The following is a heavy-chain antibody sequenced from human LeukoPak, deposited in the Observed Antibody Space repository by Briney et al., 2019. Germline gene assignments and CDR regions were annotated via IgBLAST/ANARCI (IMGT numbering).Heavy chain of an antibody. CDR1: GFTFSSYA. CDR2: ISYDGTNK. J-gene: IGHJ4*02. D-gene: IGHD1-26*01. CDR3: ARDPRGSPYYFDY. V-gene: IGHV3-30*09. Sequence: GGSLRLSCAASGFTFSSYAMHWVRQAPGKGLEWVAVISYDGTNKNYADSVKSRFAISRDNSKNTVYLQMNSLRVEDAAVYYCARDPRGSPYYFDYWGQGTLVTVSS.